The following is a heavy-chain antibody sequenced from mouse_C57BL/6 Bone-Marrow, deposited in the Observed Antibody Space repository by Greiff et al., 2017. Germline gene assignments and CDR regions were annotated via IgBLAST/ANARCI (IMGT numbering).Heavy chain of an antibody. J-gene: IGHJ2*01. CDR2: ISSGSSTI. D-gene: IGHD3-3*01. V-gene: IGHV5-17*01. CDR3: AREGTPFDY. CDR1: GFTFSDYG. Sequence: EVKLVESGGGLVKPGGSLKLSCAASGFTFSDYGMHWVRQAPEQGLEWVAYISSGSSTIYYADTVKGRFTISRDNAKNTLFLQMTSLRSEDTAMYYCAREGTPFDYGGQGTTLTVSS.